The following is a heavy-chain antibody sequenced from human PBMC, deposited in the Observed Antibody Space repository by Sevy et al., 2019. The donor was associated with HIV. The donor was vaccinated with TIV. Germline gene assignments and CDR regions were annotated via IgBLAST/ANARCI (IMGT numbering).Heavy chain of an antibody. Sequence: GGSRRLSCAASGFTFSSYAMHWVRQAPGKGLEWVAVISYDRSNKYYADSVKGRFTISRDNSKNTLYLQMNSLRAEDTAVYYCARPFGELLSPYYYYGMDVWGQGTTVTVSS. J-gene: IGHJ6*02. CDR1: GFTFSSYA. D-gene: IGHD3-10*01. V-gene: IGHV3-30*04. CDR3: ARPFGELLSPYYYYGMDV. CDR2: ISYDRSNK.